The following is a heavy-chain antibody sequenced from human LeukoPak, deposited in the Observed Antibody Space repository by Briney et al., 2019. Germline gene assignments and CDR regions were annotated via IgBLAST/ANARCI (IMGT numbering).Heavy chain of an antibody. CDR3: ARNGPNIVGATWPSAFDI. V-gene: IGHV1-3*01. CDR1: GYTFTSYA. J-gene: IGHJ3*02. CDR2: INAGNGDT. D-gene: IGHD1-26*01. Sequence: ASVKVSCKAPGYTFTSYAMHWVRQAPGQRLEWMGWINAGNGDTKYSQKFQARVTITTDESTSTAYMELSSLRSEDTAVYYCARNGPNIVGATWPSAFDIWGQGTMVTVSS.